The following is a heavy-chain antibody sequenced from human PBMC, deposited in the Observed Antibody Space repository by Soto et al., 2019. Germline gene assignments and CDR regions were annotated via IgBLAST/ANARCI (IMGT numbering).Heavy chain of an antibody. J-gene: IGHJ4*02. CDR2: IYHSGST. CDR1: GGSISSGGYS. D-gene: IGHD4-17*01. V-gene: IGHV4-30-2*01. Sequence: QLQLQESGSGLVKPSQTLSLTCAVSGGSISSGGYSWSWIRQPPGKGLEWIGYIYHSGSTYYNPSLKRRVTISVDRSKNQFSLKLSSVTAEDTAVYYCARAMTTVTTIDYWGQGTLVTVSS. CDR3: ARAMTTVTTIDY.